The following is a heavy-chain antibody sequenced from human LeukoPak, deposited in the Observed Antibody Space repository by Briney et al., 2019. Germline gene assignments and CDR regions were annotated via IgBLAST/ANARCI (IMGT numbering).Heavy chain of an antibody. CDR1: GGTFSNDA. CDR3: ASQGGGFVAVAVYNWFDP. CDR2: IIPILGIA. J-gene: IGHJ5*02. Sequence: SVKVSCKASGGTFSNDAISWVRQAPGQGLEWMGRIIPILGIANYAQKFQGRVTITADKSTSTAYMELSSLRSEDTAVYYCASQGGGFVAVAVYNWFDPWGQGTLVAVSS. D-gene: IGHD6-19*01. V-gene: IGHV1-69*04.